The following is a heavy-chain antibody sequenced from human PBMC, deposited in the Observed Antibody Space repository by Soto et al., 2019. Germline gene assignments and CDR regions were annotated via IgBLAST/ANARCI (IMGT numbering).Heavy chain of an antibody. CDR1: GYTFTSLD. J-gene: IGHJ4*02. CDR2: MNPNSGAT. CDR3: ARGVAAGVDY. V-gene: IGHV1-8*01. D-gene: IGHD6-13*01. Sequence: QVQLVQSGAEVMQPGASVKVSCKASGYTFTSLDINWVRQATGQGLEWMGWMNPNSGATGYAQTFQGRVSMTRDTSISIAYMELSSLKSEDTAMYYCARGVAAGVDYWGQGTLVTVSS.